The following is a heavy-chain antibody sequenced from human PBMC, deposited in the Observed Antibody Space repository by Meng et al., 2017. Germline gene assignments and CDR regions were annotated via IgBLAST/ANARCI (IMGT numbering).Heavy chain of an antibody. CDR1: GYTFTSYG. CDR2: ISAYNGNT. J-gene: IGHJ6*04. CDR3: ARVLRAVYYYGMDV. Sequence: ASVKVSCKASGYTFTSYGISWVRQAPGQELEWMGWISAYNGNTNYAQKLQGRVTMTTDTSTSTAYMELRSLRSDDTAVYYCARVLRAVYYYGMDVWGKGTTVTVSS. V-gene: IGHV1-18*01.